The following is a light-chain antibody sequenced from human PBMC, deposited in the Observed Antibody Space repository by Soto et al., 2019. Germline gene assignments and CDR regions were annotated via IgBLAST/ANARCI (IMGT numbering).Light chain of an antibody. V-gene: IGKV1-5*03. CDR1: QIISYW. CDR2: KAS. CDR3: KQYNSYPIT. J-gene: IGKJ4*01. Sequence: DIQMTQSPSTLSASVGDRVTITCGASQIISYWLAWYQQKPGKAPNLLIYKASNLESGVPSRFSGSGSGTEFTLTIRSLQPDDFATYYCKQYNSYPITFGGGTKVDIK.